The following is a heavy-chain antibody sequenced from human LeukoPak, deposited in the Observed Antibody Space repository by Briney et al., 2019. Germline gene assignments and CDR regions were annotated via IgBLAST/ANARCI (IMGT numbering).Heavy chain of an antibody. CDR3: ARGDDFWSGYSVWFDP. CDR1: GYTFTGYY. Sequence: ASVKVSCKASGYTFTGYYMHWVRQAPGQGLEWMGWINPNSGGTNYAQKLQGRVTMTRDTSISTAYMELSRLRSDDTAVYYCARGDDFWSGYSVWFDPWGQGTLVTVSS. V-gene: IGHV1-2*02. J-gene: IGHJ5*02. D-gene: IGHD3-3*01. CDR2: INPNSGGT.